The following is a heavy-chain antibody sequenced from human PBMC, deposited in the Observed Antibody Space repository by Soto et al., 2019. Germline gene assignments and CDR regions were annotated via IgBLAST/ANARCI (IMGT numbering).Heavy chain of an antibody. Sequence: GGSLRLSCAASGFTFSSYAMSWVRQAPGKGLEWVSAISGSGGSTYYADSVKGRFTISRDNSKNTLYLQMNSLRAEDTAVYYCAKAPYRGYYDFVVISAQYFDYWGQGTLVTVSS. CDR2: ISGSGGST. V-gene: IGHV3-23*01. CDR3: AKAPYRGYYDFVVISAQYFDY. J-gene: IGHJ4*02. D-gene: IGHD3-3*01. CDR1: GFTFSSYA.